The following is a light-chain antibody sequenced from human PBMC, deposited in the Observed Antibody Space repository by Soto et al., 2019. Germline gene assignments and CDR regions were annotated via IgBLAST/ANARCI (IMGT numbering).Light chain of an antibody. V-gene: IGLV2-14*01. Sequence: QSVLTQPASVSGSPGQSITISCTGTSSDVGGYNYVSWYQQHPGKAPKLMIYDVSNRPSGVSNRFSGSKSGNTASLTISGHQAEDEADYYCSSYTSSSTQVVFGGGTKVTVL. J-gene: IGLJ2*01. CDR3: SSYTSSSTQVV. CDR1: SSDVGGYNY. CDR2: DVS.